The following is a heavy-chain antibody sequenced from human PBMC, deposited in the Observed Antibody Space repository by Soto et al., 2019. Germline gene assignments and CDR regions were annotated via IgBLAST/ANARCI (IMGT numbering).Heavy chain of an antibody. Sequence: SVKVSCKASGGTFSSYAISWVRQAPGQGLEWMGGIIPIFGTANYAQKFQGRVTITADESASTAYMELSSLRSEDTAVYYCARGVGYSSGWFDYWGQGTLVTVSS. V-gene: IGHV1-69*13. D-gene: IGHD6-19*01. CDR2: IIPIFGTA. J-gene: IGHJ4*02. CDR1: GGTFSSYA. CDR3: ARGVGYSSGWFDY.